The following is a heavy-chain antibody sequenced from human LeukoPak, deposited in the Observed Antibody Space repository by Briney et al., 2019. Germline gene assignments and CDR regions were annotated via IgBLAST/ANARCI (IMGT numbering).Heavy chain of an antibody. V-gene: IGHV4-34*01. CDR2: INHSGST. CDR1: GGSFSGYY. CDR3: ARLISGVGYFDY. D-gene: IGHD3-10*01. J-gene: IGHJ4*02. Sequence: SETLSLTCAVYGGSFSGYYWSWIRQPPGKGLEWIGEINHSGSTNYNPSLKSRVTISVDTSKNHFSLKLSSVTAADTAVYYCARLISGVGYFDYWGQGTLVTVSS.